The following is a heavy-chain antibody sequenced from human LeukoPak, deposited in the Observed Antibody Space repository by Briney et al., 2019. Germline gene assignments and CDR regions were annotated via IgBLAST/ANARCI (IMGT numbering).Heavy chain of an antibody. CDR1: GFTFSSYS. V-gene: IGHV3-48*01. CDR3: ARDRAAAGTDAFDI. J-gene: IGHJ3*02. D-gene: IGHD6-13*01. CDR2: ISSSSSTI. Sequence: PGGSLRLSCAASGFTFSSYSMNWVRQAPGKGLEWVSYISSSSSTIYYADSVKGRFTISRDNSKNTLYLQMNSLRAEDTAVYYCARDRAAAGTDAFDIWGQGTMVTVSS.